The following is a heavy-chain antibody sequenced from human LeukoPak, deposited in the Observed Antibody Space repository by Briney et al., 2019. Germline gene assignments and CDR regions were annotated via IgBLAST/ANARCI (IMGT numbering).Heavy chain of an antibody. D-gene: IGHD4-17*01. J-gene: IGHJ4*02. CDR1: GFTFDDYA. Sequence: GGSLRLSCAASGFTFDDYAMHWVRQAPGKGLEWVSGISWNSGSIGYADSVKGRFTISRDNAKNSLYLQMNSLKTEDTAVYYCTSMTVTGDYWGQGTLVTVSS. CDR2: ISWNSGSI. V-gene: IGHV3-9*01. CDR3: TSMTVTGDY.